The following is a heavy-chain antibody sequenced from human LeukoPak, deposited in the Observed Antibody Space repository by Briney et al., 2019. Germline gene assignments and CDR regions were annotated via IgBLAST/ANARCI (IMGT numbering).Heavy chain of an antibody. J-gene: IGHJ6*03. CDR3: ARLPAAMVYYYYMDV. CDR1: GFTFSSYW. D-gene: IGHD2-2*01. Sequence: PGGSLRLSCAASGFTFSSYWMHWVRQAPGKGLVWVSRIDSDGSTTSHGDSVKGRFTISRDNAKNTLYLQMNSLRAEDTAVYYCARLPAAMVYYYYMDVWGKGTTVTVSS. CDR2: IDSDGSTT. V-gene: IGHV3-74*01.